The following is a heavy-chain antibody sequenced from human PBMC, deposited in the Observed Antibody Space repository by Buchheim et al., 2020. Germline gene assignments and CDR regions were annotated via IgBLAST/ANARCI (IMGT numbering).Heavy chain of an antibody. Sequence: EVQLVESGGGLVKPGGSLRLSCAASGFTFSSYSMNWVRQAPGKGLEWVSSISSSSSYIYYADSVKGRFTISRDNAKNSLYLQMNSLRAEDTAVYYCASELIVEEDYGDDTIDYWGQGTL. D-gene: IGHD4-17*01. V-gene: IGHV3-21*01. CDR3: ASELIVEEDYGDDTIDY. J-gene: IGHJ4*02. CDR2: ISSSSSYI. CDR1: GFTFSSYS.